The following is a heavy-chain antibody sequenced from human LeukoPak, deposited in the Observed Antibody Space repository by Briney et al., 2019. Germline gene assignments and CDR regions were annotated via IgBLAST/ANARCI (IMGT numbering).Heavy chain of an antibody. V-gene: IGHV4-59*01. J-gene: IGHJ4*02. Sequence: SETLSLTCTVSGGSISSYYWSWIRQPPGKGLEWIGYIYYSGSTNYNPSLKSRVTISVDTSKNQFSLKLGSVTAADTAVYYCARVGDCGGDCSHFDYWGQGTMVTVSS. CDR2: IYYSGST. D-gene: IGHD2-21*02. CDR3: ARVGDCGGDCSHFDY. CDR1: GGSISSYY.